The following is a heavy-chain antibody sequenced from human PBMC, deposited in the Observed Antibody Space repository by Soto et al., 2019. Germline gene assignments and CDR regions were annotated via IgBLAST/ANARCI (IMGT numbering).Heavy chain of an antibody. Sequence: GSLRLSCAASGFPFSTYAINWCRHSPGKGLEWVSGIVDSGGRTFYADSVKGRFTISRDNSKNTLYLEMNSLRAEDSAIYYCAPVPAASSYYGTDVWGQGTTVTVS. V-gene: IGHV3-23*01. D-gene: IGHD2-2*01. CDR3: APVPAASSYYGTDV. CDR1: GFPFSTYA. J-gene: IGHJ6*02. CDR2: IVDSGGRT.